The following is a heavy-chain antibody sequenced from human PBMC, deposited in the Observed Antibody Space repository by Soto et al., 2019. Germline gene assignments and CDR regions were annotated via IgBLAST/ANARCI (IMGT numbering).Heavy chain of an antibody. D-gene: IGHD3-3*01. Sequence: EVQLLESGGSLVHPGGSLRLSCAASGFSFSYFAMSWVRQAPGKGLEWVAAISGSGGNTYYADSVKGRFTISRDSSKNTLFLQMNSLRDEDTAVYYCAKDRGGSCWSTRDHWGQGTLVTVSS. V-gene: IGHV3-23*01. CDR2: ISGSGGNT. CDR3: AKDRGGSCWSTRDH. CDR1: GFSFSYFA. J-gene: IGHJ4*02.